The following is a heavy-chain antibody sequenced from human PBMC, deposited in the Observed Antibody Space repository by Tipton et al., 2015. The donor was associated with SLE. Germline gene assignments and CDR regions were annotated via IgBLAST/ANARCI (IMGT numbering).Heavy chain of an antibody. D-gene: IGHD2-8*02. Sequence: SLRLSCTASGFTFGDYAMSWFRQAPGKGLEWVGFIRSKAYGGTTEYAASVKGRFTISRDDSKSIAYLQMNSLKTEDTAVYYCTRHASYCTGGVCYQYYYYGMDVWGQGTTVTVSS. CDR1: GFTFGDYA. J-gene: IGHJ6*02. CDR3: TRHASYCTGGVCYQYYYYGMDV. V-gene: IGHV3-49*03. CDR2: IRSKAYGGTT.